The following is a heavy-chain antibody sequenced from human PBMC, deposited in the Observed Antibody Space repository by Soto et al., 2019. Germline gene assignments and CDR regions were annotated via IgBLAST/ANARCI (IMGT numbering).Heavy chain of an antibody. CDR1: GGSISSYY. CDR3: ARAYYDFWSGPHLDY. V-gene: IGHV4-59*01. CDR2: IYYSGST. J-gene: IGHJ4*02. D-gene: IGHD3-3*01. Sequence: PSETLSLTCTVSGGSISSYYWSWIRQPPGKGLEWIGYIYYSGSTNYNPSLKSRVTISVDTSKNQFSLKLSSVTAADTAVYYCARAYYDFWSGPHLDYWGQGTLVTVSS.